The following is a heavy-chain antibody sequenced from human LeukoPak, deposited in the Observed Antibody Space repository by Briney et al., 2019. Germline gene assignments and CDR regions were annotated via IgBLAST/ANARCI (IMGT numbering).Heavy chain of an antibody. V-gene: IGHV4-4*02. J-gene: IGHJ3*02. Sequence: KPSETLSLTCAVSGASISGSDWWTWVRQPPGKGLEWIGEIYHSGGTTYNPSLKSRVTISVDTSKIQFSLNLTSVTAADTAVYYCALELVVPAALERLNAFDIWGHGTMVTVSS. D-gene: IGHD2-2*01. CDR1: GASISGSDW. CDR2: IYHSGGT. CDR3: ALELVVPAALERLNAFDI.